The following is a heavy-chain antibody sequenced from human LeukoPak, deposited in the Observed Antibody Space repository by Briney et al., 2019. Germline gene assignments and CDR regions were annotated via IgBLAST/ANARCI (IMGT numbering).Heavy chain of an antibody. J-gene: IGHJ5*02. Sequence: ASVKVSCKASGYTFTSYGISWVRQAPGQGLEWMGWMNPNSGNTGYAQKFQGRVTITRNTSISTAYMELSSLRSEDTAVYYCARGRSTTIFGVVTNNWFDPWGQGTLVTVSS. CDR1: GYTFTSYG. V-gene: IGHV1-8*03. CDR2: MNPNSGNT. D-gene: IGHD3-3*01. CDR3: ARGRSTTIFGVVTNNWFDP.